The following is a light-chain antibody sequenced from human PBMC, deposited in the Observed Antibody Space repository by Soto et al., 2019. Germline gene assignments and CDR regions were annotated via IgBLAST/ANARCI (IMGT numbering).Light chain of an antibody. CDR2: EGS. Sequence: QSVLTQPASVSGSPGQSITISCTGTSSDVGSYNLVSWYQQHPSKAPKLMIYEGSKRPSGVSNRFSGSKSGNTASLTISGLQAEDEADYYCCSYAGSSTLYVVFGGGTKLTVL. CDR3: CSYAGSSTLYVV. J-gene: IGLJ2*01. CDR1: SSDVGSYNL. V-gene: IGLV2-23*01.